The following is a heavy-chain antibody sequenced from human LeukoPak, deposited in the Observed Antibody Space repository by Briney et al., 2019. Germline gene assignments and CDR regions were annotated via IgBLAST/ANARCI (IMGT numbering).Heavy chain of an antibody. CDR2: ISGSGGST. D-gene: IGHD3-16*02. J-gene: IGHJ4*02. CDR1: GFTFSSYA. Sequence: GGSLSLSCAASGFTFSSYAMSWVRQAPGKGLEWVSAISGSGGSTYYADSVKGRFTISRDNSKNTLYLQMNSLRAEDTAVYYCAKDGRLGELSSPPYIPYYFDYWGQGTLVTVSS. CDR3: AKDGRLGELSSPPYIPYYFDY. V-gene: IGHV3-23*01.